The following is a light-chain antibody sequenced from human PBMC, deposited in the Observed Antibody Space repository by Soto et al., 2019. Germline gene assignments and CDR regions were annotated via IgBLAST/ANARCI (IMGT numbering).Light chain of an antibody. V-gene: IGKV1-5*03. Sequence: DIQMTQSPSALSGSVGDRGTITCRASQTISSWLAWYQQKPGKAPKLLIYKASTLKSGVPSRFSGSGSGTEFTLTIAGLQPDDFATYYCQHYNSYPLTFGGGTKVDIK. CDR2: KAS. J-gene: IGKJ4*01. CDR3: QHYNSYPLT. CDR1: QTISSW.